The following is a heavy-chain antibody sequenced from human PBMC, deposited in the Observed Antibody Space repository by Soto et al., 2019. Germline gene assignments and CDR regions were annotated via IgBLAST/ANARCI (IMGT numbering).Heavy chain of an antibody. J-gene: IGHJ5*02. CDR2: ISSSSSTI. Sequence: PGGSLRLSCAASGFTFSSYIMNWVRQAPGKGLEWVSYISSSSSTIYYADSVKGRFTISRDNAKNSLYLQMNSLRAEDTAVYYCAREYCSSTSCLNWFDPWGQGTLVTVSS. V-gene: IGHV3-48*01. CDR3: AREYCSSTSCLNWFDP. CDR1: GFTFSSYI. D-gene: IGHD2-2*01.